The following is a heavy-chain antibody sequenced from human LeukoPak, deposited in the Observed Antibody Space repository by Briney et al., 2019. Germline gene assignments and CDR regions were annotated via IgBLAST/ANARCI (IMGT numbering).Heavy chain of an antibody. Sequence: GGSLRLSCAASGFTFSSYAMHWVRQAPGKGLEWVAVISYDGSNKYYADSVKGRFTISRDNSKNTLYLQMNSLRAEDTAVYYCARVPRLKLSYYFDYWGQGTLVTVSS. J-gene: IGHJ4*02. CDR2: ISYDGSNK. CDR1: GFTFSSYA. CDR3: ARVPRLKLSYYFDY. V-gene: IGHV3-30-3*01. D-gene: IGHD2/OR15-2a*01.